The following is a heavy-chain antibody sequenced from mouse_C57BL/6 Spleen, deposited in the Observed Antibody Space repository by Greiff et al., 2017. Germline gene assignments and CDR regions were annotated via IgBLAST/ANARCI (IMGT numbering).Heavy chain of an antibody. CDR1: GFTFSSYA. Sequence: EVQGVESGGGLVKPGGSLKLSCAASGFTFSSYAMSWVRQTPEKRLEWVATISDGGSYTYYPDNVKGRFTISRDNAKNNPYLQMSHLQSEDTAMYYCARDQDIYDYDWFAYWGQGTLVTVSA. J-gene: IGHJ3*01. CDR3: ARDQDIYDYDWFAY. V-gene: IGHV5-4*01. CDR2: ISDGGSYT. D-gene: IGHD2-4*01.